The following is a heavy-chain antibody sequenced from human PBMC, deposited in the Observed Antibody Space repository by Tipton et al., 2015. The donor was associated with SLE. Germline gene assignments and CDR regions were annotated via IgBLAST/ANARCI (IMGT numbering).Heavy chain of an antibody. V-gene: IGHV3-13*01. D-gene: IGHD5-18*01. CDR3: AGGYSHDAFDI. CDR1: GFTFSSYD. J-gene: IGHJ3*02. Sequence: GSLRLSCAASGFTFSSYDMHWVRQATGKGLEWVSAIGTAGDTYYPGSVKGRFTISRENAKNSLYLQMNSLRAEDTAVYYCAGGYSHDAFDIWGQGTMVTVSS. CDR2: IGTAGDT.